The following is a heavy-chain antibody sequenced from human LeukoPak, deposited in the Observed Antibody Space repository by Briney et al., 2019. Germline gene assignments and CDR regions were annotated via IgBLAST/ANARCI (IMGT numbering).Heavy chain of an antibody. V-gene: IGHV4-59*02. CDR2: SYYSGST. J-gene: IGHJ4*02. CDR3: ARAGGGYSFDY. D-gene: IGHD5-18*01. Sequence: PGGALRLSCAASGFTVSSNYMSWVRLGPGKGLEWIGYSYYSGSTTHNPSLQSRVTISVDTSRNQFSLKLTSVTAADTAVYYCARAGGGYSFDYWGQGTLVTVSS. CDR1: GFTVSSNY.